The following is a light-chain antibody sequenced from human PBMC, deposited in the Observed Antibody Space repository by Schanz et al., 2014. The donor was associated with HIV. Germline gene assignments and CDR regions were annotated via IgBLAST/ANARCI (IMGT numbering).Light chain of an antibody. CDR2: GAS. CDR3: QQCVTYPYT. CDR1: QSISNN. V-gene: IGKV3-15*01. J-gene: IGKJ2*01. Sequence: EIVMTQSPVTLSVSPGERATLSCRTSQSISNNLAWYQQKPGQTPRLLIYGASTRATGIPARFSGSGSGTEFTLTISSLQSEDFATYYCQQCVTYPYTFGQGTKLDIK.